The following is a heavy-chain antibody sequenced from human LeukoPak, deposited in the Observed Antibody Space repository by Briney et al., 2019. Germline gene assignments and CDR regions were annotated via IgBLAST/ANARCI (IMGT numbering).Heavy chain of an antibody. Sequence: PSETLSLTCTVSGGSISSSSYYWGWIRQPPGKGLEWIGSIYYSGSTYYNPSLKSRVTISVDTSKNQFSLKLSSVTAADTAVYYCARDALDYVWGSYYMDVWGKGATVTVSS. J-gene: IGHJ6*03. CDR2: IYYSGST. V-gene: IGHV4-39*07. CDR3: ARDALDYVWGSYYMDV. CDR1: GGSISSSSYY. D-gene: IGHD3-16*01.